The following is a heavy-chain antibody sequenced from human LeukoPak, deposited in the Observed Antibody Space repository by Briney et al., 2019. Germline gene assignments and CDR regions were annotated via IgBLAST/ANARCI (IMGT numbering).Heavy chain of an antibody. D-gene: IGHD3-22*01. Sequence: AGGSLRLSCAASGFTFDDYAMHWVRQAPGKGLEWVSGISWNSGSIGYADSVKGRFTISRDNAKNTPNLQMNSLRAEDTAVYYCARDLGQYYDTSDNWFDPWGQGTLVTVSS. V-gene: IGHV3-9*01. CDR2: ISWNSGSI. CDR3: ARDLGQYYDTSDNWFDP. CDR1: GFTFDDYA. J-gene: IGHJ5*02.